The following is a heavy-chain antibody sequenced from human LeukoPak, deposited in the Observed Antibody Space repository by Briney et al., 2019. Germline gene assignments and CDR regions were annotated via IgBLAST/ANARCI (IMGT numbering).Heavy chain of an antibody. CDR3: AKIYDSSGYSWFDP. J-gene: IGHJ5*02. Sequence: SETLSLTCTVSGGSISSYYWSWIRQPPGKGLEWIGYIYYSGSTNYNPSLKSRVTISVDTSKNQFSPKLSSVTAADTAVYYCAKIYDSSGYSWFDPWGQGTLVTVSS. D-gene: IGHD3-22*01. CDR1: GGSISSYY. CDR2: IYYSGST. V-gene: IGHV4-59*01.